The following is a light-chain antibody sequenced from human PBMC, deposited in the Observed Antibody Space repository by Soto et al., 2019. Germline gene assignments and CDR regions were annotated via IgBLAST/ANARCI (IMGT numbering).Light chain of an antibody. J-gene: IGKJ1*01. CDR3: QQCGSSPS. CDR2: DTS. CDR1: QSVSSSY. V-gene: IGKV3-20*01. Sequence: EIVLTQSPGTLSLSPGERATLSCRASQSVSSSYLAWYQQKPGQAPRLLIYDTSSRATGIPDRFSGSGSGTDFTIAISRLEPEDFAVYYCQQCGSSPSFGQGTTVELK.